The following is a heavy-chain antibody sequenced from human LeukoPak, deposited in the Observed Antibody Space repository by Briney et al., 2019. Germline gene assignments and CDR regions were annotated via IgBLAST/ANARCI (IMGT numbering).Heavy chain of an antibody. CDR3: VTYYFDSSGPKKNY. J-gene: IGHJ4*02. Sequence: SETLSLTCAVYGGSFSGYYWSWIRQPPGKGPEWIGEINHSGSTNYNPSLKSRVTISVDTSKKQFSLKPSSVTAADTAVYYCVTYYFDSSGPKKNYWGQGTLVTVSS. D-gene: IGHD3-22*01. V-gene: IGHV4-34*01. CDR2: INHSGST. CDR1: GGSFSGYY.